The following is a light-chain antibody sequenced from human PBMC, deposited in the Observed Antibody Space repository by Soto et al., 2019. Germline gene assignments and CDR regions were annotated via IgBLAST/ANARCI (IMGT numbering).Light chain of an antibody. V-gene: IGLV4-69*01. CDR1: RGHSNYD. CDR3: QTWGTDIAV. CDR2: TNSDGNH. J-gene: IGLJ3*02. Sequence: QPVLTQSPSASASLGASVKLTCTLSRGHSNYDIAWHQLQPEKGPRFLMKTNSDGNHMRGDGIPDRFSGSISGAERYLTISSLQSEDEADYYCQTWGTDIAVFGGGTKLTVL.